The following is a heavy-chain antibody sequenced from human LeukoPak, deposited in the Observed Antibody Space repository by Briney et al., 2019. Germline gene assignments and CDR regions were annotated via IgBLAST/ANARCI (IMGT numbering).Heavy chain of an antibody. D-gene: IGHD4-17*01. CDR3: ARGPYGEFDY. CDR1: GGTFSSYA. J-gene: IGHJ4*02. V-gene: IGHV1-69*05. Sequence: SVKVSCKASGGTFSSYAISWVRQAPGQGLEWMGRVIPIFGTANYAQKFQGRVTITTDESTSTAYMELSSLRSEDTAVYYCARGPYGEFDYWGQGTLVTVSS. CDR2: VIPIFGTA.